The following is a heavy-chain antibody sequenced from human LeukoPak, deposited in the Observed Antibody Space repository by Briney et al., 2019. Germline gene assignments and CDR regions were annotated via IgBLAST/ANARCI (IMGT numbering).Heavy chain of an antibody. Sequence: GESLKISCEGFGYTFSSHWIGWVRQTPGKGLEWMGIIYPGDSDTRYRPSFQGQVIISVDKSISTAYLQWSSLKASDTAMYYCARARVDTAMADFDYWGQGTLVTVSS. V-gene: IGHV5-51*01. J-gene: IGHJ4*02. D-gene: IGHD5-18*01. CDR3: ARARVDTAMADFDY. CDR1: GYTFSSHW. CDR2: IYPGDSDT.